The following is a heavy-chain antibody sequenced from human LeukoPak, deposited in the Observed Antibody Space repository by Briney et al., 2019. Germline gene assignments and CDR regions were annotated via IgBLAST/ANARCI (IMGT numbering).Heavy chain of an antibody. CDR1: GGSFSDYY. CDR3: ARTYDFWSGYYGY. Sequence: SETLSLTCAVYGGSFSDYYWSRIRQPPGKGLEWIGEINHSGSTNYNPSLKSRVTISLDTSKSLFSLNLSSVTAADTAVYYCARTYDFWSGYYGYWGQGTQVTVPS. CDR2: INHSGST. J-gene: IGHJ4*02. D-gene: IGHD3-3*01. V-gene: IGHV4-34*01.